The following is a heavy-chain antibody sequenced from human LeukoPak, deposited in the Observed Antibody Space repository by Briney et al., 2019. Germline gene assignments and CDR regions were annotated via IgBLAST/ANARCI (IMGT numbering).Heavy chain of an antibody. V-gene: IGHV1-2*02. CDR1: GYTFTGYY. CDR2: INPNSGGT. D-gene: IGHD3-10*01. Sequence: PGASVKVSCKASGYTFTGYYMHWVRQAPGQGLEWMGWINPNSGGTNYAQKFQGRVTMTRDTSISTAYMELSRLRSDDTAVYYCARGGFGELLSWYYYYYMDVWGKGTTVTVSS. CDR3: ARGGFGELLSWYYYYYMDV. J-gene: IGHJ6*03.